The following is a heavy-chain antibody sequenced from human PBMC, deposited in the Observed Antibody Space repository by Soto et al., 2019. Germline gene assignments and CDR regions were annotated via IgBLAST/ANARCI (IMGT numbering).Heavy chain of an antibody. CDR2: ISATGGTT. CDR3: AKASIAWYGSKNYYFDS. CDR1: GFTFSDYA. Sequence: EVHLSESGGGVVQPGGSLRISCVVSGFTFSDYAMDWVRQAPGKGLEWVSEISATGGTTNYADSVKGRYTISRDNSNNTLYLQLTNLRAEDTAMFYCAKASIAWYGSKNYYFDSWGQGALVTVSS. J-gene: IGHJ4*02. D-gene: IGHD6-13*01. V-gene: IGHV3-23*01.